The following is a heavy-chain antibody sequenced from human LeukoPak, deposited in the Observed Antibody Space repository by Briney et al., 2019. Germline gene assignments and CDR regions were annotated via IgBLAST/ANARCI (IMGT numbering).Heavy chain of an antibody. CDR2: INHSGST. CDR3: ARVGSGNWDMEGDSYFDY. Sequence: SSETLSPTCAVYGGSFSGYYWSWIRQPPGKGLEWIGEINHSGSTHYNPPTKSRVTISGGTSKNQFSLHLSSVTPDDTAVYFCARVGSGNWDMEGDSYFDYWGQGTQVTVSA. V-gene: IGHV4-34*01. J-gene: IGHJ4*02. D-gene: IGHD1/OR15-1a*01. CDR1: GGSFSGYY.